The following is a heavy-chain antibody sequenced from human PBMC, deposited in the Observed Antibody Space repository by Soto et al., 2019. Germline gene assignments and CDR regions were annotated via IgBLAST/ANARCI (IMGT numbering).Heavy chain of an antibody. Sequence: QVQLQESGPGLVKPSKTLSLTCTVSGGSVSSGSYFWSWIRQSPGKALEWIAYISYSGSTNYNPSLKSRVTISVDTSKNQFSLKLNAVTAADTAVYYCARDLSAGTTWGGWFDPWGQGSLVTVSS. CDR2: ISYSGST. CDR3: ARDLSAGTTWGGWFDP. CDR1: GGSVSSGSYF. V-gene: IGHV4-61*01. D-gene: IGHD1-1*01. J-gene: IGHJ5*02.